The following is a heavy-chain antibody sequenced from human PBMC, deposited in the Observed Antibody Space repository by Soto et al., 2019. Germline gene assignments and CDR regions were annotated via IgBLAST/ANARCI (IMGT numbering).Heavy chain of an antibody. D-gene: IGHD3-9*01. CDR3: ARDFGYDMPTVAPY. CDR1: GYTFSSYG. CDR2: ISAYNGNT. V-gene: IGHV1-18*03. Sequence: ASVKVSSKASGYTFSSYGISELRQPPGQWLEWMGWISAYNGNTNYAQNLQGKVTVTTGTSTSTSFMELRRVLSDDMGVYYCARDFGYDMPTVAPYWGQGTLVDVSS. J-gene: IGHJ4*02.